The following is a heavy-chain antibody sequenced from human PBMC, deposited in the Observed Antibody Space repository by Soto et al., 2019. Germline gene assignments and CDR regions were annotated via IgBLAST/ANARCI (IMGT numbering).Heavy chain of an antibody. D-gene: IGHD6-13*01. CDR1: GFTFSSYW. J-gene: IGHJ6*02. CDR2: INSDGSST. V-gene: IGHV3-74*01. Sequence: HPGGSLRLSCAASGFTFSSYWMHWVRQAPGKGLVWVSRINSDGSSTSYADSVKGRFTISRDNAKNTLYLQMNSLRAEDTAVYYCAKQRGLKNVQQAHVYYYYGMDVWGQGTTVTVSS. CDR3: AKQRGLKNVQQAHVYYYYGMDV.